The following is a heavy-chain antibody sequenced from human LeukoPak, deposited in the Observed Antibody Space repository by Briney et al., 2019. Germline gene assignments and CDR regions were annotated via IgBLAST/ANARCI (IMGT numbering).Heavy chain of an antibody. V-gene: IGHV3-21*01. Sequence: GGSVRLSCAASGFTFSGYSINWVRQAPGEGLEWVSSISSSSSYIYYADSVKGRFTISRDNAKNSLYLQMNSLRAEDTAVYYCADTGDCSSTSCYFEYFQHWGQGTLVTVSS. J-gene: IGHJ1*01. CDR1: GFTFSGYS. CDR2: ISSSSSYI. CDR3: ADTGDCSSTSCYFEYFQH. D-gene: IGHD2-2*01.